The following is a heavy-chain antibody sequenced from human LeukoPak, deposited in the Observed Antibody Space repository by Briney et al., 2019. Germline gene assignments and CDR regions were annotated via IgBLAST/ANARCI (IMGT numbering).Heavy chain of an antibody. J-gene: IGHJ4*02. CDR1: GGSFSGYY. D-gene: IGHD2-15*01. V-gene: IGHV4-34*01. CDR2: INRSGST. CDR3: ARGRSAGFFDY. Sequence: PSETLSLTCAVYGGSFSGYYWSWIRQPPGKGLEWIGEINRSGSTNYNPSLKSRVTISVDTSKNQFSLKLSSVTAADTAVYYCARGRSAGFFDYWGQGTLVTVSS.